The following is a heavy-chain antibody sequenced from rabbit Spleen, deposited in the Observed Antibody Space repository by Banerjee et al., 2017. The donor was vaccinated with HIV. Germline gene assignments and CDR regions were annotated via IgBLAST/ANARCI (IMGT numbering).Heavy chain of an antibody. V-gene: IGHV1S40*01. Sequence: QSLEESGGGLVKPGASLTLTCKASGFSFNSGYDMCWVRQAPGKGLEWVACAYAGSSGNTYSATWAKGRFTVSKTSSTTVTLQLSSLTAADTATYFCARGSATMTMVITGYYLSLWGQGTLVTVS. CDR2: AYAGSSGNT. J-gene: IGHJ4*01. D-gene: IGHD2-1*01. CDR3: ARGSATMTMVITGYYLSL. CDR1: GFSFNSGYD.